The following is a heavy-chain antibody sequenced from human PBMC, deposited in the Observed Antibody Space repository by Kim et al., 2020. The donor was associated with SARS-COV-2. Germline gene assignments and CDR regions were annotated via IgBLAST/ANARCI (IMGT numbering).Heavy chain of an antibody. Sequence: GGSLRLSCAASGFTVSSNYMSWVRQAPGKGLEWVSVIYSGGSTYYADSVKGRFTISRDNSKNTLYLQMNSLRAEDTAVYYCATRTDYYDSSGYYLFSYGMDVWGQGTTVTVSS. CDR2: IYSGGST. V-gene: IGHV3-53*01. D-gene: IGHD3-22*01. CDR1: GFTVSSNY. J-gene: IGHJ6*02. CDR3: ATRTDYYDSSGYYLFSYGMDV.